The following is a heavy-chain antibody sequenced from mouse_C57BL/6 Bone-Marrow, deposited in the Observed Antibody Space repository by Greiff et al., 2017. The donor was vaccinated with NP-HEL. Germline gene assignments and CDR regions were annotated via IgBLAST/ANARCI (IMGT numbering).Heavy chain of an antibody. D-gene: IGHD1-1*01. CDR3: ARDYGSSNDY. Sequence: QVQLKQSGPELVKPGASVKISCKASGYAFSSSWMNWVKQRPGKGLEWIGQIYPADGDTNYNGKFKGKATLTADKSSSTAYMQLSSLTSEDAAVYFCARDYGSSNDYWGQGTTLTVSS. CDR2: IYPADGDT. V-gene: IGHV1-82*01. J-gene: IGHJ2*01. CDR1: GYAFSSSW.